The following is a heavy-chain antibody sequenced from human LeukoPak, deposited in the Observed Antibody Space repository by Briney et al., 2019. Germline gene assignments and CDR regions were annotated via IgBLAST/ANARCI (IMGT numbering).Heavy chain of an antibody. CDR2: IYYTGST. Sequence: SETLSLTCTVSGGSISTYYWTWIRQPPGKGLEWIGYIYYTGSTNYNPSLKSRVTISVDTSKNQFSLKLSSVTAADTAVYYCARVRLLHSGYDLDAFDIWGQGTMVTVSS. CDR1: GGSISTYY. J-gene: IGHJ3*02. CDR3: ARVRLLHSGYDLDAFDI. V-gene: IGHV4-59*12. D-gene: IGHD3-22*01.